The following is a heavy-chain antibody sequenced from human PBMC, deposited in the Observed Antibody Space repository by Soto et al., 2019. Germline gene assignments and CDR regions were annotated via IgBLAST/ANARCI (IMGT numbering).Heavy chain of an antibody. CDR2: MHHTQGT. CDR3: ARVPFVGYFDWLDP. CDR1: GASISSYH. V-gene: IGHV4-59*01. Sequence: KSSETLSLTCSVSGASISSYHWTWIRQPPGGGLEWIGYMHHTQGTNDNPSLRGRVHMSIDTSMNQFSLRLTSVTAADTAVYYCARVPFVGYFDWLDPWGHGTLVTVS. D-gene: IGHD3-9*01. J-gene: IGHJ5*02.